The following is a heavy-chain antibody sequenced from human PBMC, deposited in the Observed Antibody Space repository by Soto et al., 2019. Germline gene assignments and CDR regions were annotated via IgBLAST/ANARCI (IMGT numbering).Heavy chain of an antibody. J-gene: IGHJ6*02. CDR2: IDASGNT. CDR1: VDSITTYY. V-gene: IGHV4-4*07. D-gene: IGHD6-13*01. CDR3: ARYSNNWFQTEGMDV. Sequence: SETLSLTCTVSVDSITTYYWSWIRQPAGEGLEWIGRIDASGNTNYNPSLNSRVTMSIDTSKKQFSLKLTSVTAADTAIYYCARYSNNWFQTEGMDVWGQGPTVTVSS.